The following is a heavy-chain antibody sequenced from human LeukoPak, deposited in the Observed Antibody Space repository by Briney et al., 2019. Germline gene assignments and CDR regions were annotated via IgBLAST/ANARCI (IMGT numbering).Heavy chain of an antibody. D-gene: IGHD3-22*01. CDR1: GFTFSSYW. CDR2: IKQDGSEK. CDR3: ARYYYDSSGYYPYYFDY. J-gene: IGHJ4*02. V-gene: IGHV3-7*01. Sequence: GGSLRLSCAASGFTFSSYWMSWVRQAPGKGLEWVANIKQDGSEKYYVDSVKGRFTISRDNAKNSLYLQMNCLRAEDTAVYYCARYYYDSSGYYPYYFDYWGQGTLVTVSS.